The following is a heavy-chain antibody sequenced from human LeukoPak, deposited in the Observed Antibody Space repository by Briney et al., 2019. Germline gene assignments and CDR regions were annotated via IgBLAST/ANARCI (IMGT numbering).Heavy chain of an antibody. CDR3: ARIKSTVTTFESYFDY. J-gene: IGHJ4*02. CDR2: ISAYNGNT. CDR1: GYTFTSYG. D-gene: IGHD4-17*01. V-gene: IGHV1-18*01. Sequence: ASVKVSCKASGYTFTSYGISWVRQAPGQGLEWMGWISAYNGNTNYAQKLQGRVTVTTDTSTSTAYMELRSLRSDDTAVYYCARIKSTVTTFESYFDYWGQGTLVTVSS.